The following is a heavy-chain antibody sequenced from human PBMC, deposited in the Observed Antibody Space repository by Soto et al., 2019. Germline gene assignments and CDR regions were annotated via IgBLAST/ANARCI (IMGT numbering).Heavy chain of an antibody. CDR3: ARDGDYYDSSGYYWRYFDY. CDR2: IYYSGST. V-gene: IGHV4-59*12. D-gene: IGHD3-22*01. CDR1: GGSISSYY. Sequence: SETLSLTCTVSGGSISSYYWSWIRQPPGKGLEWIGYIYYSGSTNYNPSLKSRVTISVGTSKNQFSLKLSSVTAADTAVYYCARDGDYYDSSGYYWRYFDYWGQGTLVTVSS. J-gene: IGHJ4*02.